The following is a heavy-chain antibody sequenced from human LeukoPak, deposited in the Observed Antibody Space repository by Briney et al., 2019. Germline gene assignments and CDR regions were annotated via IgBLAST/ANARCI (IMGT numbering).Heavy chain of an antibody. CDR1: GFTVSGNY. D-gene: IGHD1-26*01. J-gene: IGHJ4*02. CDR2: IYSGGST. Sequence: GGSLRLSCAASGFTVSGNYMSWVRQAPGKGLGWVSVIYSGGSTYYADSVKGRFTISRDNSKNTLHLQMNSLRAEDTAVYYCATFYSGSSGYYFDYWGQGTLVTVSS. V-gene: IGHV3-53*01. CDR3: ATFYSGSSGYYFDY.